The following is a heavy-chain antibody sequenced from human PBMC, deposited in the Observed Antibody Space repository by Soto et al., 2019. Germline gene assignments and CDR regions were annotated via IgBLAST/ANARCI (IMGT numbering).Heavy chain of an antibody. D-gene: IGHD2-15*01. V-gene: IGHV1-69*12. J-gene: IGHJ5*01. CDR1: GGTFSSYA. Sequence: QVQLVQSGAEVKKPGSSVKVSCKASGGTFSSYAISWVRQAPGQGLEWMGGIIPIFGTANYAQKFQGRVTITADESTSTAYMELSSLRSEDTAVYYCARDGNCSGGSCSSDWFDSWGQGTLVTVSS. CDR3: ARDGNCSGGSCSSDWFDS. CDR2: IIPIFGTA.